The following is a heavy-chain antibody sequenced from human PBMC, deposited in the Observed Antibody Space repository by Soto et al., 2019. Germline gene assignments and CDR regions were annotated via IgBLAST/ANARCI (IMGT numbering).Heavy chain of an antibody. CDR1: GGTFSSYA. D-gene: IGHD3-22*01. CDR3: ARGYVTNYYDSSGYYFDY. J-gene: IGHJ4*02. CDR2: IIPIFGTA. V-gene: IGHV1-69*13. Sequence: SVKVSCKASGGTFSSYAISCVRQAPGQGLEWMGGIIPIFGTANYAQKFQGRVTITADESTSTAYMELSSLRSEDTAVYYCARGYVTNYYDSSGYYFDYWGQGTLVTVSS.